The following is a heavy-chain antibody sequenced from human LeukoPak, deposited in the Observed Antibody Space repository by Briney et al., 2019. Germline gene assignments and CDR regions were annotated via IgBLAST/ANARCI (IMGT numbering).Heavy chain of an antibody. J-gene: IGHJ5*02. CDR2: IYYSGST. Sequence: SQTLSLTCTVSGGSISSGGYYWSWIRQHPGKGLEWIGYIYYSGSTNYNPSLKSRVTISVDTSKNQFSLKLSSVTAADTAVYYCARANLTYYDFWSGYYHNNWFDPWGQGTLVTVSS. CDR1: GGSISSGGYY. V-gene: IGHV4-31*03. D-gene: IGHD3-3*01. CDR3: ARANLTYYDFWSGYYHNNWFDP.